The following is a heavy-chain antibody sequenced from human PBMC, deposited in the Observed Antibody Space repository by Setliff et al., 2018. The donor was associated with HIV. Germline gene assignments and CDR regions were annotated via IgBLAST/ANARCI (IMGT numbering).Heavy chain of an antibody. V-gene: IGHV3-23*01. CDR1: ELTFSNYA. CDR2: LSGSGGST. Sequence: GGSLRLSCAASELTFSNYAMTWVRQAPGKGLEWVSSLSGSGGSTYYADSVKGRFTISRDNSKNTLYLRMNSLRAEDTAVYYCTKVGYCSSASCYASDYWGQGTLVTVSS. CDR3: TKVGYCSSASCYASDY. D-gene: IGHD2-2*01. J-gene: IGHJ4*02.